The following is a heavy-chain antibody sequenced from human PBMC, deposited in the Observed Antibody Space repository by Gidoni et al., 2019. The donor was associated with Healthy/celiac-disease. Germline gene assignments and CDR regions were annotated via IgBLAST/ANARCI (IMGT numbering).Heavy chain of an antibody. J-gene: IGHJ3*02. CDR2: IRYDGSNK. Sequence: QVQLVESGGGVVQPGGSLRLSCAASGFTFSSYGMHWVRQAPGKGLEWVAFIRYDGSNKYYADSVKGRFTISRDNSKNTLYLQMNSLRAEDTAVYYCAKGDIVVVPAATHAFDIWGQGTMVTVSS. CDR1: GFTFSSYG. CDR3: AKGDIVVVPAATHAFDI. V-gene: IGHV3-30*02. D-gene: IGHD2-2*01.